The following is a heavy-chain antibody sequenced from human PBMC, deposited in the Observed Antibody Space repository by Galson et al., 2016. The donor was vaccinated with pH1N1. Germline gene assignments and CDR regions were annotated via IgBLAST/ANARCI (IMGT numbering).Heavy chain of an antibody. Sequence: SLRLSCAASGFTFSTYAMHWVRQAPGKGLEWVALTSYDGSNKYYADSVTGRFTISRDNSKNTLYLEMNSLRAEDTAVYYCARETPYSSGWGYYYGMDVWGQGTTVTVSS. CDR1: GFTFSTYA. CDR2: TSYDGSNK. CDR3: ARETPYSSGWGYYYGMDV. J-gene: IGHJ6*02. D-gene: IGHD6-19*01. V-gene: IGHV3-30-3*01.